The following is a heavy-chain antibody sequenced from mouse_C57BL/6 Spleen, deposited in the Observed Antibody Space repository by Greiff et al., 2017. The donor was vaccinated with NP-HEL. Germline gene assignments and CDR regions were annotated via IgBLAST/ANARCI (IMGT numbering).Heavy chain of an antibody. Sequence: EVHLVESGGGLVKPGGSLKLSCAASGFTFSDYGMHWVRQAPEKGLEWVAYISSGSSTIYYVDTVKGRFTITIDNAKNTLFLQMTSLGSGDTAMYYCAPYGDSGVDYWGQGTSVTVSS. CDR1: GFTFSDYG. D-gene: IGHD2-13*01. CDR3: APYGDSGVDY. J-gene: IGHJ4*01. CDR2: ISSGSSTI. V-gene: IGHV5-17*01.